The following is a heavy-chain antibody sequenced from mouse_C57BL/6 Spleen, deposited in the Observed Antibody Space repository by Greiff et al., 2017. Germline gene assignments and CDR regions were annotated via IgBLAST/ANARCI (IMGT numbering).Heavy chain of an antibody. Sequence: EVKLQESGPGLAKPSQTLSLTCSVTGYSITSDYWTWIRKFPGNKLEYMGYISYSGSTYYNPSLKSRIYITRDTSKNQYYLQLNSVTTEDTATYYGAMLTWSHYFDYWGQGTTLTVSS. CDR3: AMLTWSHYFDY. CDR2: ISYSGST. CDR1: GYSITSDY. V-gene: IGHV3-8*01. J-gene: IGHJ2*01. D-gene: IGHD4-1*01.